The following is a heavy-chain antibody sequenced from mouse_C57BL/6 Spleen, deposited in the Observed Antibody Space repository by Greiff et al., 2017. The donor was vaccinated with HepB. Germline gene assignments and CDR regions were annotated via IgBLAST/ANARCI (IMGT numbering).Heavy chain of an antibody. J-gene: IGHJ4*01. CDR1: GYAFTNYL. CDR3: ARYDYDRAMDY. D-gene: IGHD2-4*01. V-gene: IGHV1-54*01. Sequence: VQVVESGAELVRPGTSVKVSCKASGYAFTNYLIEWVKQRPGQGLEWIGVINPGSGGTNYNEKFKGKATLTADKSSSTAYMQLSSLTSEDSAVYFCARYDYDRAMDYWGQGTSVTVSS. CDR2: INPGSGGT.